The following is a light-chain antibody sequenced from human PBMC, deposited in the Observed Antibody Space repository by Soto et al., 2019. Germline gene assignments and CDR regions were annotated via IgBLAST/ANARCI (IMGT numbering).Light chain of an antibody. CDR3: QQRSNWPQIT. Sequence: EIVLTQSPGTLSLSPGERATLSCRASQSVSKYLAWYQQKPGQAPRLLIHDASNRATGIPARFSGSGSGTDFTLTISSLEPEDFGVYYCQQRSNWPQITLGGGNKVEIK. V-gene: IGKV3-11*01. CDR2: DAS. CDR1: QSVSKY. J-gene: IGKJ4*01.